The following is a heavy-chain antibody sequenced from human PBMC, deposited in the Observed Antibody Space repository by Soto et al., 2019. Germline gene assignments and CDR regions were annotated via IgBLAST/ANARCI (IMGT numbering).Heavy chain of an antibody. D-gene: IGHD3-22*01. Sequence: EVQLVESGGGLVKPGGSLRLSCAASGFTFSNAWMSWVRQAPGKGLEWVGRIKSKTDGGTTDYAAPVKGRFTISRDDSKHTLYLQMNSLKTEDTAVYYCTTDETYYYDSSGYYAFDIWGQGTMVTVSS. J-gene: IGHJ3*02. V-gene: IGHV3-15*01. CDR1: GFTFSNAW. CDR3: TTDETYYYDSSGYYAFDI. CDR2: IKSKTDGGTT.